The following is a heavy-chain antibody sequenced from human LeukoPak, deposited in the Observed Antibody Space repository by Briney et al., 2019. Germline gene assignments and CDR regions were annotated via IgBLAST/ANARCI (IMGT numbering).Heavy chain of an antibody. CDR1: GFTFSSYA. Sequence: GGSLRLSCAASGFTFSSYAMHWVRQAPGKGLGWVAVIWYDGSNKNYVDSVKGRFTISRDNSKNTLYLQMNSLRDEDTAVYYCARVAMSDSSGYCDYWGQGTLVTVSS. V-gene: IGHV3-33*01. J-gene: IGHJ4*02. CDR3: ARVAMSDSSGYCDY. D-gene: IGHD3-22*01. CDR2: IWYDGSNK.